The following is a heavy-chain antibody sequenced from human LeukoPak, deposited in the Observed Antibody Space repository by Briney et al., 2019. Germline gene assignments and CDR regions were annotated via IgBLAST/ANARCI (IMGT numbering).Heavy chain of an antibody. D-gene: IGHD4-23*01. CDR3: ARGDYGGNSDWFDP. J-gene: IGHJ5*02. CDR1: GGSISSYY. Sequence: SETLSLTCTVSGGSISSYYWTWIRQPAGKGLEWIGRIYTSGSTNYNPSLKSRVTMSIDTSKNQFSLKLSSVTAADTAVYYCARGDYGGNSDWFDPWGQGTLVTVPS. V-gene: IGHV4-4*07. CDR2: IYTSGST.